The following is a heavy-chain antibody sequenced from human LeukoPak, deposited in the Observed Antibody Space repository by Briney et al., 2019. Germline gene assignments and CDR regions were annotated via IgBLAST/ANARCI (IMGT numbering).Heavy chain of an antibody. V-gene: IGHV4-4*07. Sequence: SETLSLTCTVSGGSFSNYYWSWIRQPAGKGLEWIGRIYTSGSTNYNPSIKSRVTMSVDTSNNQFSLKLTSVTAADTAVYYCARQPPQYYGMDVWGQGTTVTVSS. CDR3: ARQPPQYYGMDV. D-gene: IGHD1-14*01. CDR2: IYTSGST. CDR1: GGSFSNYY. J-gene: IGHJ6*02.